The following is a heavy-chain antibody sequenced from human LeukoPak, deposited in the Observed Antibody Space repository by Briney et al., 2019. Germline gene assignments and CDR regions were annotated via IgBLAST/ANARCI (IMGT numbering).Heavy chain of an antibody. CDR2: ISAYNGNT. J-gene: IGHJ4*02. D-gene: IGHD1-26*01. Sequence: GASVKVSCKASGYTFTSYGISWVRQAPGQGLEWMRWISAYNGNTNYAQKLQGRVTMTTDTSTSTAYMELRSLRSDDTAVYYCAREVVGATPEALVDYWGQGTLVTVSS. CDR3: AREVVGATPEALVDY. V-gene: IGHV1-18*01. CDR1: GYTFTSYG.